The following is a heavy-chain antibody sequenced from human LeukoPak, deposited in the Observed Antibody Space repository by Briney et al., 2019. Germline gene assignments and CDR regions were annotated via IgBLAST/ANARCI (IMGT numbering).Heavy chain of an antibody. CDR3: ARAPSSGYYYGY. CDR2: ISGSGGST. Sequence: GGSLRLSCAASGFTFSSYAMSWVRQAPGKGLEWVSAISGSGGSTYYADSVKGRFTISRDNAKTSLYLQMNSLRAEDTAVYYCARAPSSGYYYGYWGQGTLVTVSS. V-gene: IGHV3-23*01. D-gene: IGHD3-22*01. CDR1: GFTFSSYA. J-gene: IGHJ4*02.